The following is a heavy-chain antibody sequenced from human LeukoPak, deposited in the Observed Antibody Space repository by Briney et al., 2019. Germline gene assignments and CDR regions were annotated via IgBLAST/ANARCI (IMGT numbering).Heavy chain of an antibody. CDR2: IIPIFGTA. V-gene: IGHV1-69*05. J-gene: IGHJ5*02. Sequence: EASVKVSCKASGGTFSSYAISWVRQAPGQGLEWMGGIIPIFGTANYAQKFQGRVTITTDESTSTAYMELSSLRSEDTAVYYCARDTTYTYYYGSGSYSENWFDPWGQGTLVTVSS. D-gene: IGHD3-10*01. CDR3: ARDTTYTYYYGSGSYSENWFDP. CDR1: GGTFSSYA.